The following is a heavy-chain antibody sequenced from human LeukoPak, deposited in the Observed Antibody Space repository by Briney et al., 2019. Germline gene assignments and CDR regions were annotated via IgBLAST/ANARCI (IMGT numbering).Heavy chain of an antibody. V-gene: IGHV3-74*01. CDR2: ISSDGSRV. CDR1: GFTFSDYW. J-gene: IGHJ4*02. CDR3: ARVGITMALPTDY. Sequence: PGGSLRLSCAASGFTFSDYWMHWVRQAPGKGLVWVSRISSDGSRVTYADSVKGRFTISRDNAKNSLYLQMNSLRAEDTAVYYCARVGITMALPTDYWGQGTLVTVSS. D-gene: IGHD3-10*01.